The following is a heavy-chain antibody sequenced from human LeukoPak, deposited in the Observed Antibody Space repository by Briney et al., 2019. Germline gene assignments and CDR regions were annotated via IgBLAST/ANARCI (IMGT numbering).Heavy chain of an antibody. D-gene: IGHD2-21*02. Sequence: PGGSLRLSCAASGFTFSSYSMNWVRQAPGKGLEWVSSISSSSSYIYYADSVKGRFTISRDNAKNSLYLQMNSLRAEDTAVYYCARDLYCGGDCSYFDYWGQGTLVTVSS. V-gene: IGHV3-21*01. CDR3: ARDLYCGGDCSYFDY. J-gene: IGHJ4*02. CDR1: GFTFSSYS. CDR2: ISSSSSYI.